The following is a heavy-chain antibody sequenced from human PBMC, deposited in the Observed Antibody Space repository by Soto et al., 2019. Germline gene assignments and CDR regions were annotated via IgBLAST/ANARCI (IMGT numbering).Heavy chain of an antibody. CDR1: GFTFSNAW. CDR2: IKSKTDGGTT. Sequence: GGSLRLSCAASGFTFSNAWMSWVRQAPGKGLEWVGRIKSKTDGGTTDYAAPVKGRFTISRDDSKNTLYLQMNSLKTEGTAVYYCTTPMDGSGIFDYWGQGTLVTVSS. J-gene: IGHJ4*02. CDR3: TTPMDGSGIFDY. V-gene: IGHV3-15*01. D-gene: IGHD3-10*01.